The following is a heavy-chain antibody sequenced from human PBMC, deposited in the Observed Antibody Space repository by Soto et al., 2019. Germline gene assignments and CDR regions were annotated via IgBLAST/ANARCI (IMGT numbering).Heavy chain of an antibody. CDR2: IYPGDSET. V-gene: IGHV5-51*01. CDR1: GYSFTSYW. Sequence: GESLKISCKGSGYSFTSYWIGWVRQMPEKGLEWMGTIYPGDSETTYSASFQVKVTISADKSIRTAHLQWTSLKASDTAMYDCARIYSSSYHLVDNWGQGTLVTAAS. D-gene: IGHD3-22*01. J-gene: IGHJ4*02. CDR3: ARIYSSSYHLVDN.